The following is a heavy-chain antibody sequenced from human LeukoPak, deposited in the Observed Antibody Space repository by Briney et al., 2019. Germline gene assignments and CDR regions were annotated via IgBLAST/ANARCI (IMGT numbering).Heavy chain of an antibody. Sequence: PGGSLRLSCAASGFTFSSYWMSWVRQAPGKGLEWVANIKQDGSEKYYVDSVKGRFTISRDNAKNSLYLQMNSLRAEDTAVYYCAKHSWGWAYYYYYYMDVWGKGTTVTVSS. D-gene: IGHD3-16*01. J-gene: IGHJ6*03. CDR1: GFTFSSYW. V-gene: IGHV3-7*03. CDR3: AKHSWGWAYYYYYYMDV. CDR2: IKQDGSEK.